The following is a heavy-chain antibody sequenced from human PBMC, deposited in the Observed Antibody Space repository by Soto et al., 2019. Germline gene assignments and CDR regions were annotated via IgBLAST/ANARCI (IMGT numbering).Heavy chain of an antibody. CDR3: AKMRAAARPPRGFYGLDV. CDR1: GGSISGSDW. J-gene: IGHJ6*02. CDR2: IYHSGGT. D-gene: IGHD6-6*01. V-gene: IGHV4-4*02. Sequence: QLHLQESGPGLVKPSGTLSLTCDVFGGSISGSDWWTWVRQAPGKGLEWIGEIYHSGGTVDNPSLGGRVTISLDKSNSQYTLKLTSVTAADTAIYYCAKMRAAARPPRGFYGLDVWGQGITVTVSS.